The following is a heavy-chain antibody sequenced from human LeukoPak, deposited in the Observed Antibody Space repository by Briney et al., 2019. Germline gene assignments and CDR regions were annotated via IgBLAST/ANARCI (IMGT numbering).Heavy chain of an antibody. J-gene: IGHJ6*02. D-gene: IGHD3-10*01. CDR1: GYTFTSYD. CDR3: ARAYYYGSGSYYNVNYYYGMDV. Sequence: ASVKVSCKASGYTFTSYDINWVRQATGQGLEWMGWMNPNSGNTGYAQKFQGRVTMTRNTSISTAYMELSSLRSEDTAVYYCARAYYYGSGSYYNVNYYYGMDVWGQGTTVTVSS. V-gene: IGHV1-8*01. CDR2: MNPNSGNT.